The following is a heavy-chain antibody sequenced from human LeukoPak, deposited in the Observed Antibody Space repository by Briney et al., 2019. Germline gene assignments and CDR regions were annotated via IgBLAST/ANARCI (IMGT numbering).Heavy chain of an antibody. CDR3: ARLAAANAFDI. CDR1: GYSFTTYW. J-gene: IGHJ3*02. V-gene: IGHV5-51*01. Sequence: GESLKISCKGSGYSFTTYWIGWVRQMPGKGLEWMGIIYPGDSDTRYSPSFQGQVTISADKSIITAYPQWSSLKASDTAMYYCARLAAANAFDIWGQGTMVTVSS. D-gene: IGHD6-13*01. CDR2: IYPGDSDT.